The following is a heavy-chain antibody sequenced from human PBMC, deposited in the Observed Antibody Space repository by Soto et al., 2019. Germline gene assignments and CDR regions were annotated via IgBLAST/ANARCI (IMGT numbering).Heavy chain of an antibody. V-gene: IGHV3-33*01. CDR2: IWYDGSNQ. Sequence: QVQLVESGGGVVQPGRSLRLSCAASGFTFSIYGMHWVRQAPGKGLEWVAVIWYDGSNQYYADSVKGRFTISRDNSKNTLYLQMNSLRAEDTAAYYCARGRYSSSWSDFDYWGQGTLVTVSS. D-gene: IGHD6-13*01. CDR1: GFTFSIYG. CDR3: ARGRYSSSWSDFDY. J-gene: IGHJ4*02.